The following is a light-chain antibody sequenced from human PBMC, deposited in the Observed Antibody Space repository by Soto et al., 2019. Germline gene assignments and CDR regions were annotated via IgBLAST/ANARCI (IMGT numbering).Light chain of an antibody. CDR1: SSNIGSNT. CDR3: AAWDDSLNGRV. CDR2: SNN. V-gene: IGLV1-44*01. Sequence: QSVLTQPPSASGTPGQRVTISCSGSSSNIGSNTVNWYQQLPGTAPKLLIYSNNQRPSGVPDRFSGYKAGTSASLAISGLQSEDEDDYYCAAWDDSLNGRVFGGGTKLTVL. J-gene: IGLJ3*02.